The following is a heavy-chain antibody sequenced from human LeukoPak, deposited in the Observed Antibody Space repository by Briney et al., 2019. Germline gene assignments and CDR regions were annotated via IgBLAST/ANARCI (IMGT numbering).Heavy chain of an antibody. V-gene: IGHV5-10-1*01. J-gene: IGHJ2*01. Sequence: GASLKISCEASGYTFINYWINWVRQIPGGGLEWLGRIDPSASQTNYNPSFRGHVTVSVDTSISTAYLQLSSLKASDTAIYYCARRNREKAISLDLWGRGTVVTVSS. D-gene: IGHD1-14*01. CDR2: IDPSASQT. CDR3: ARRNREKAISLDL. CDR1: GYTFINYW.